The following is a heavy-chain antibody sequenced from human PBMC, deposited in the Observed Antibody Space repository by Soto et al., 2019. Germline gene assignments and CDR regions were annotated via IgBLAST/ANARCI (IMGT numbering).Heavy chain of an antibody. CDR1: GDSVSSNSVV. Sequence: SQTLSLTCAISGDSVSSNSVVWNWIRQSPSRGLEWLGRTYYRSRWHYEYAESVKSRIIINPDTSKNQLSLQLNSVTPEDTAVYYCAKDRAIVGALDPWGQGTLVTVSS. J-gene: IGHJ5*02. CDR3: AKDRAIVGALDP. V-gene: IGHV6-1*01. CDR2: TYYRSRWHY. D-gene: IGHD1-26*01.